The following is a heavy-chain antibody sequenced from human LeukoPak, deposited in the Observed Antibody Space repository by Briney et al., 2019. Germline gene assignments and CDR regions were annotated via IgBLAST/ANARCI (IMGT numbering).Heavy chain of an antibody. J-gene: IGHJ4*02. CDR2: IRYDGSNK. CDR3: AKDKDYYGSGSPDY. Sequence: GSLRLSCAASGFTFSSYGMHWVRQAPGKGLEWVAFIRYDGSNKYYADSVKGRFTISRDNSKNTLYLQMNSLRAEDTAVYYCAKDKDYYGSGSPDYWGQGTLVTVSS. CDR1: GFTFSSYG. D-gene: IGHD3-10*01. V-gene: IGHV3-30*02.